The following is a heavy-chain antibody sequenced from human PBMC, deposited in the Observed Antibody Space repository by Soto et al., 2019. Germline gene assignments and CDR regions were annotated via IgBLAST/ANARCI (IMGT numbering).Heavy chain of an antibody. D-gene: IGHD1-1*01. CDR3: ARHEEQIGFDY. V-gene: IGHV4-39*01. Sequence: SETLSLTCTVSGGSISSSSYYWGWIRQPPGKGLEWIGSIYYSGSTYYNPSLKSRVTISVDTSKNQFSLKLSSVTAADTAVYYCARHEEQIGFDYWGQGTLVTVSS. J-gene: IGHJ4*02. CDR2: IYYSGST. CDR1: GGSISSSSYY.